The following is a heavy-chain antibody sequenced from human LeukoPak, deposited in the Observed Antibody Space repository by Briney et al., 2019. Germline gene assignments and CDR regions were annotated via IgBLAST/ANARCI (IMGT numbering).Heavy chain of an antibody. V-gene: IGHV4-4*07. CDR3: ARHKLGIAAAGTDY. D-gene: IGHD6-13*01. CDR1: GGSISSYY. CDR2: ISTSGST. Sequence: SETLSLTCTVSGGSISSYYWSWIRQPAGMGLEWIGRISTSGSTIYNPSLKSRVTISVDTSKNQFSLKLSSVTAADTAVYYCARHKLGIAAAGTDYWGQGTLVTVSS. J-gene: IGHJ4*02.